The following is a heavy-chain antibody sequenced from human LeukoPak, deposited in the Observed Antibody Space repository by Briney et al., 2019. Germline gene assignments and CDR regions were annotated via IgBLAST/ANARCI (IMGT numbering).Heavy chain of an antibody. J-gene: IGHJ3*02. Sequence: SVKVSCKASGGTFSSYAISWVRQAPGQGLEWMGGIIPIFGTANYAQKFQGRVTITADESTSTAYMELSSLRSEDTAVYYCARDGYDFWSGSSDAFDIWGQGTMVTVSS. CDR2: IIPIFGTA. D-gene: IGHD3-3*01. V-gene: IGHV1-69*01. CDR1: GGTFSSYA. CDR3: ARDGYDFWSGSSDAFDI.